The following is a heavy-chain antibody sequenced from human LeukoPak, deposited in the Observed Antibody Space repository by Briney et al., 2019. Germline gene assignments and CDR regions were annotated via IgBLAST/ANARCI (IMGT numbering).Heavy chain of an antibody. V-gene: IGHV1-46*01. CDR2: INPSGGST. D-gene: IGHD3-10*01. CDR3: ARDPVGNTMVRGVPFDY. CDR1: GYTFTSYY. Sequence: ASVNVSCTASGYTFTSYYMHWVRQAPGQGLEWMGIINPSGGSTSYAQTFQGRVTMTRDTSTSTVCMELSSLRSEGTAVYYCARDPVGNTMVRGVPFDYWGQGTLVTVSS. J-gene: IGHJ4*02.